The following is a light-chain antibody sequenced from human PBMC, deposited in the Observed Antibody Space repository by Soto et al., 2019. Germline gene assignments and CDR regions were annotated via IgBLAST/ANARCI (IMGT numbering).Light chain of an antibody. CDR1: QSFRGL. Sequence: EVVLTQCPVTLSLSPGERATLSCRASQSFRGLLAWYQQKPGQAPRYLIYDAYNRATGIPPRFSGSGSGTDLTLTISSLEPEDSAVYYCQQRHMWPITFGQGTRLEIK. V-gene: IGKV3-11*01. CDR3: QQRHMWPIT. J-gene: IGKJ5*01. CDR2: DAY.